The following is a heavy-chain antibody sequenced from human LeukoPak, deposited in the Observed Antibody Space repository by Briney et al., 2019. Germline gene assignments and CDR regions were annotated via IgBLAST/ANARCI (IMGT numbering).Heavy chain of an antibody. D-gene: IGHD6-19*01. J-gene: IGHJ5*02. Sequence: ASVKVSCKASGYTFTIYGISWVRQAPGQGLEWMGWISAYSGNTNYAQKLQGRVTMTTDTSTSTAYMELSSLRSEDTAVYYCARQEYSSGWYEGNWFDPWGQGTLVTVSS. CDR3: ARQEYSSGWYEGNWFDP. CDR2: ISAYSGNT. V-gene: IGHV1-18*01. CDR1: GYTFTIYG.